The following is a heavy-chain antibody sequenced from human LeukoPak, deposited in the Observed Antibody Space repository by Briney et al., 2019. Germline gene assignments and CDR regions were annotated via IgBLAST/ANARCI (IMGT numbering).Heavy chain of an antibody. CDR3: ARDDGGMVRGVFDY. J-gene: IGHJ4*02. D-gene: IGHD3-10*01. CDR1: GFTFSSYS. V-gene: IGHV3-21*01. CDR2: ISSSSSYI. Sequence: GFLRLSCAASGFTFSSYSMNWVRQAPGKGLEWVSSISSSSSYIYYADSVKGRFTISRDNAKNSLYLQMNSLRAEDTAVYYCARDDGGMVRGVFDYWGQGTLVTVSS.